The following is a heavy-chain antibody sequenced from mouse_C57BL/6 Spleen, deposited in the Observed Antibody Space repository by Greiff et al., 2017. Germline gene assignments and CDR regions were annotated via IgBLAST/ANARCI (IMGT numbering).Heavy chain of an antibody. V-gene: IGHV1-81*01. CDR2: IYPRSGNT. D-gene: IGHD1-1*01. CDR1: GYTFTSYG. J-gene: IGHJ1*03. Sequence: VQLQQSGAELARPGASVKLSCKASGYTFTSYGISWVKQRTGQGLEWIGEIYPRSGNTYYNEKFKGKATLTADKSSSTAYMELRSLTSEDSAVYFCARKEGIYYGSIPYWYVEVWGTGTTVTVSS. CDR3: ARKEGIYYGSIPYWYVEV.